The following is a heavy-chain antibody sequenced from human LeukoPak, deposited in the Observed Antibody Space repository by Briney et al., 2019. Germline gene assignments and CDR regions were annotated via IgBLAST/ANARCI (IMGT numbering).Heavy chain of an antibody. Sequence: GRSLRPSCAASGFTVSTNYMSWVRQAPGKVLEWVSVIYSGGDTYYADSVKGRFIISRDNSKNTLYLRMNSLRTEDTAVYYCARDQPLEHWGQGTMVTVSS. J-gene: IGHJ3*01. CDR2: IYSGGDT. CDR3: ARDQPLEH. D-gene: IGHD3-3*01. V-gene: IGHV3-66*02. CDR1: GFTVSTNY.